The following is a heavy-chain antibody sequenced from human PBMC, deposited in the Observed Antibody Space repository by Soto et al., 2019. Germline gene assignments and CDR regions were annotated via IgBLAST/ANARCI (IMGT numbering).Heavy chain of an antibody. J-gene: IGHJ6*03. V-gene: IGHV1-2*04. D-gene: IGHD6-19*01. Sequence: QVQLVQSGAEVKKPGASVKVSCKASGYTFTGYYMHWVRQAPGQGLEWMGWINPNSGGTNYAQKFQGWVTMTRDTSISTAYMELSRLRSDDTSVYYCARDRGVAGGSGDYYYMDVWGKGTTVTVSS. CDR1: GYTFTGYY. CDR3: ARDRGVAGGSGDYYYMDV. CDR2: INPNSGGT.